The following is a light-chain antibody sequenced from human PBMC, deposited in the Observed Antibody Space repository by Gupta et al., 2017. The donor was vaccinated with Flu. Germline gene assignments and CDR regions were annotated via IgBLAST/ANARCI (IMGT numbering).Light chain of an antibody. CDR3: QQRRERPIT. CDR1: ESLSNY. J-gene: IGKJ5*01. Sequence: EIVLTQSPATLSLSPGERATLSCRASESLSNYLVWYQQKPGQPPRLLIYDASTRAAGIPARFSGSGSGTEFTLTISSLESEDFTIYYCQQRRERPITFGQGTRMEIK. CDR2: DAS. V-gene: IGKV3-11*01.